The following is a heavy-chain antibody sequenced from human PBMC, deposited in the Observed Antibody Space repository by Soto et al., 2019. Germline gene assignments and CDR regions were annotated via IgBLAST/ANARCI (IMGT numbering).Heavy chain of an antibody. Sequence: GESLKISCKGSGYSFTSYWISWVRQMPGKGLEWMGIIYPGDSDTRYSPSFQGQVTISADKSISTAYLQWSSLKASDTAMYYCARFLGFYDSSGYLDYWGQGTLVTVSS. CDR1: GYSFTSYW. J-gene: IGHJ4*02. CDR3: ARFLGFYDSSGYLDY. D-gene: IGHD3-22*01. V-gene: IGHV5-51*01. CDR2: IYPGDSDT.